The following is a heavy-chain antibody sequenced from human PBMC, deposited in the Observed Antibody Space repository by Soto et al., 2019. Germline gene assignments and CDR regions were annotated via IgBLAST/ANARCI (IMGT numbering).Heavy chain of an antibody. J-gene: IGHJ4*02. D-gene: IGHD6-13*01. Sequence: EVQLVESGGGLVQPGGSLKLSCAASGFTFSGSAMHWVRQASGKGLEWVGRIRSKANSYATAYAASVKGRFTISRDDSKHTAYLQMNSLKTEDTAVYYCTRPPYSSSWSSGVEDDYWGQGTLVTVSS. CDR3: TRPPYSSSWSSGVEDDY. CDR1: GFTFSGSA. CDR2: IRSKANSYAT. V-gene: IGHV3-73*02.